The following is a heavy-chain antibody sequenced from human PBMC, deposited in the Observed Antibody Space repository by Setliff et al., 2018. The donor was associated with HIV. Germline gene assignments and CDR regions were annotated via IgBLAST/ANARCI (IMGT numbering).Heavy chain of an antibody. J-gene: IGHJ2*01. CDR2: INQSGNT. Sequence: PSETLSLTCAVYGGSFSGYYWSWVRQSPGRGLEWIGEINQSGNTNFSPSLKSRLIISVDTSKSQFSLKLTSVTAADTALYYCAREGGQGYSGSGSFYHRNFDLWGRGTLVTVSS. CDR1: GGSFSGYY. V-gene: IGHV4-34*01. CDR3: AREGGQGYSGSGSFYHRNFDL. D-gene: IGHD3-10*01.